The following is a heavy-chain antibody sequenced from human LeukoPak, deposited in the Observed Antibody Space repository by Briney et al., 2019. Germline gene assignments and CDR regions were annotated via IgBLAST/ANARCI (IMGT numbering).Heavy chain of an antibody. CDR1: GYTFTSYY. D-gene: IGHD3-10*01. CDR3: ARESGELDAFDI. V-gene: IGHV1-46*01. Sequence: ASVKVSCKASGYTFTSYYMHWVRQAPGQGLVWMGIINPSGGSTSYAQKFQGRVTMTRDMSTSTVYMELSSLRSEDTAVYYCARESGELDAFDIWGQGTMVTVSS. J-gene: IGHJ3*02. CDR2: INPSGGST.